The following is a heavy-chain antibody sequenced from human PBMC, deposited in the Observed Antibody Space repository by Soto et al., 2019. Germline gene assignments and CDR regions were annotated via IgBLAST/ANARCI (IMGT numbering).Heavy chain of an antibody. D-gene: IGHD6-13*01. J-gene: IGHJ5*02. CDR1: GFSLSNAGLG. CDR3: ASTYSTSWYWFDP. V-gene: IGHV2-26*04. CDR2: IFSNDEN. Sequence: QVTVKKSGPVLVKPTETLTLTCTVSGFSLSNAGLGVSWIRQPPGKALEWLAHIFSNDENSYSTSLKSRLTISKDTSKSQVVLTMTNMDPVDTATYYCASTYSTSWYWFDPWGQGTLVTVSS.